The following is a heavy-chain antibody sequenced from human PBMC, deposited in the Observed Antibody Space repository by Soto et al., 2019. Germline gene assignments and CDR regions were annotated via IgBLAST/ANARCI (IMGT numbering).Heavy chain of an antibody. V-gene: IGHV1-69*01. CDR3: ATHRRAQEGHYYGMDV. CDR2: IIRMFDIS. Sequence: QVQLVQSGAEVKKPGSSVKVSCKASGGTFSKYAISWVRQAPGQGLEWMGGIIRMFDISNYAQKLQGRVTITADESTSTAYMELSSLRSEDTAVYYCATHRRAQEGHYYGMDVWGQGTTVTVSS. CDR1: GGTFSKYA. J-gene: IGHJ6*02.